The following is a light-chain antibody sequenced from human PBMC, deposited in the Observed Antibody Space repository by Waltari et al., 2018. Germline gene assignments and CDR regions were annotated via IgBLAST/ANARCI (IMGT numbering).Light chain of an antibody. J-gene: IGLJ3*02. CDR3: SSRNGDNQVV. CDR1: SLRTPY. Sequence: SSELTQDPAVSVPLGQTVRFTCQGDSLRTPYASWYQLKPGQAPVLVIDGKDKRPSGIPDRISGYSSGTTSSLTITGAQAEDEADYYCSSRNGDNQVVFAGGTKVTVL. CDR2: GKD. V-gene: IGLV3-19*01.